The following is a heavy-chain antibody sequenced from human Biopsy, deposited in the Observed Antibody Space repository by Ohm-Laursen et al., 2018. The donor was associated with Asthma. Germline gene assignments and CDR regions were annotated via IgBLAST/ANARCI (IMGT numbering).Heavy chain of an antibody. J-gene: IGHJ4*02. Sequence: SVKVSCKSLGGTFNTYVIGWVRQAPGQGLERMGGINSVFGTTTYPQKFQDRVTITADDSTSTVYMELSSLRSEDTAVYYCARKAGSCISRTCYSLDFRGQGTLVTVSS. CDR3: ARKAGSCISRTCYSLDF. V-gene: IGHV1-69*13. CDR2: INSVFGTT. CDR1: GGTFNTYV. D-gene: IGHD2-2*01.